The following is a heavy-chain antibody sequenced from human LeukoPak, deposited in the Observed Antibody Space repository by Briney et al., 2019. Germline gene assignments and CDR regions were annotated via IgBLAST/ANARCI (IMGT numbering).Heavy chain of an antibody. CDR1: DYTFISYG. CDR3: ARAVTAQDYYYYYFMDV. D-gene: IGHD4-11*01. V-gene: IGHV1-18*01. Sequence: ASVKVSCKASDYTFISYGITWVRQAPGQGLEWMGWISGYNGNTNYAQKLQGRVTMTTDTSTSTAYMELGSLRSDDTAVYYCARAVTAQDYYYYYFMDVWGKGTTVTVSS. CDR2: ISGYNGNT. J-gene: IGHJ6*03.